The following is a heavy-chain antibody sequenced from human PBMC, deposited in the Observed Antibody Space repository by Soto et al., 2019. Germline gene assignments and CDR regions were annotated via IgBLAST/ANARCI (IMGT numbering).Heavy chain of an antibody. CDR2: IIPIFGTA. V-gene: IGHV1-69*13. CDR1: GYTLTELS. J-gene: IGHJ6*02. D-gene: IGHD2-15*01. CDR3: ARDRPGYCSGGSCYSGLGYYYYGMDV. Sequence: QVQLVQSGAEVKKPGASVKVSCKVSGYTLTELSMHWVRQAPGQGLEWMGGIIPIFGTANYAQKFQGRVTITADKSTSTAYMELSSLRSEDTAVYYCARDRPGYCSGGSCYSGLGYYYYGMDVWGQGTTVTVSS.